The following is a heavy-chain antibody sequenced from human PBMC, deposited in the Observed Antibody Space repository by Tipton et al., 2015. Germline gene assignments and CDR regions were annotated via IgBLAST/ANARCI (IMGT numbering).Heavy chain of an antibody. Sequence: GSLRLSCAASGFIFSDYAMSWVRQAPGKGLEWVSVISGGGGSTYDAESVEGRFTISRDNSKNTLSLQMNSLRAEDTAVYFCARGGVGGYFLFDYWGQGTLGTVSS. J-gene: IGHJ4*02. D-gene: IGHD3-22*01. CDR3: ARGGVGGYFLFDY. CDR1: GFIFSDYA. V-gene: IGHV3-23*01. CDR2: ISGGGGST.